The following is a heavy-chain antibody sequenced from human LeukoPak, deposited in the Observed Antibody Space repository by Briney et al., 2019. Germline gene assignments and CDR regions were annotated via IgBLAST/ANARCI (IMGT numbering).Heavy chain of an antibody. Sequence: GGSLRLSCAASEFTFSTYAMHWVRQAPGKGLEYVSAISGRGDTTYYVDSVKGRFTISRDNSKNTMYLQMGSLGAEDMAVYYCARELVVTHGVRALDIWGQGIMVTVSS. CDR2: ISGRGDTT. V-gene: IGHV3-64*02. CDR1: EFTFSTYA. CDR3: ARELVVTHGVRALDI. J-gene: IGHJ3*02. D-gene: IGHD2-21*02.